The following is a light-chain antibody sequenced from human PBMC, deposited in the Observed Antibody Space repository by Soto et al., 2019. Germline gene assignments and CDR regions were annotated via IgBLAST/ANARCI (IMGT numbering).Light chain of an antibody. J-gene: IGLJ2*01. V-gene: IGLV1-47*03. CDR2: RDN. Sequence: QSVLTQTPSVSGTPGQRVNISCSGSSSNIGRNYVYWYHQFPGMAPKLLIYRDNERPSGVSDRFSGSKSGTSASLAISGLWSGDEADYHCATWDDSLGGPVFGGGTQLTVL. CDR3: ATWDDSLGGPV. CDR1: SSNIGRNY.